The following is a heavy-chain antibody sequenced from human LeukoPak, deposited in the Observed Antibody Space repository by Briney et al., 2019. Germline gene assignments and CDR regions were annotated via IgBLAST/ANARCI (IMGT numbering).Heavy chain of an antibody. V-gene: IGHV4-39*01. D-gene: IGHD6-19*01. CDR2: IYYSGST. J-gene: IGHJ4*02. Sequence: SETLSLTCTVSGGSISSSSYYWAWIRQPPGKGLEWIGSIYYSGSTYYNPSLKSRVTISVDTSNSQFSLKLSSVTAADTAVYYCARGIAVAGTGSYWGQGTLVTVSS. CDR3: ARGIAVAGTGSY. CDR1: GGSISSSSYY.